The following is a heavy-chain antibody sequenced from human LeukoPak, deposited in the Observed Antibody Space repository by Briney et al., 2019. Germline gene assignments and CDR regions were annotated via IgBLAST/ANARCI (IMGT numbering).Heavy chain of an antibody. CDR1: GNSISSGDNY. D-gene: IGHD3-10*01. V-gene: IGHV4-61*02. CDR3: AKPSNYYGSATDAFDF. CDR2: IYTSGST. Sequence: SETLSLTCTVSGNSISSGDNYWSWIRQPAGKGLEWIGRIYTSGSTNYNPSLKSRVTISGDTSKNQFSLRLSSVTAADTAVYYCAKPSNYYGSATDAFDFWGQGTMVTVSS. J-gene: IGHJ3*01.